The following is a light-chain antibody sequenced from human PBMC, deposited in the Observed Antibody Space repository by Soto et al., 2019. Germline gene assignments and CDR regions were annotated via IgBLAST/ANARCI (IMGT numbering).Light chain of an antibody. CDR1: QSGFYNSNNKHY. CDR3: QQYYSTPLT. J-gene: IGKJ4*01. V-gene: IGKV4-1*01. Sequence: DIVMTQSPDSLAVSLGERATINCKPSQSGFYNSNNKHYIAWYQHKPGQPPRLLIYWASTRESALPDRFSASGCRRDFTITISSLQAEDVAVYYCQQYYSTPLTFGGGTKVEIK. CDR2: WAS.